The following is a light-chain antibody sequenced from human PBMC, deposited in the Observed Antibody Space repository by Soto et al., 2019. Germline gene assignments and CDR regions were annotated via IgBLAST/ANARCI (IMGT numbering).Light chain of an antibody. CDR2: GVF. V-gene: IGKV3-20*01. Sequence: ETVLTQSPGTVSLYPGERATLSCTTSQSVRSNYLAWYPQKPGQAPRLVVYGVFNRATGIPDRFSGSGYGTDFTLTLSGLEPEDSAVYYCQHYEGSPRTFSQGTKLEI. CDR1: QSVRSNY. J-gene: IGKJ2*01. CDR3: QHYEGSPRT.